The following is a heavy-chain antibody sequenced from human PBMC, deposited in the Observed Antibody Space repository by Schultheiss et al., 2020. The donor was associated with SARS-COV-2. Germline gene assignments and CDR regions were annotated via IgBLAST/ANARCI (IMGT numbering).Heavy chain of an antibody. D-gene: IGHD3-16*01. J-gene: IGHJ4*02. V-gene: IGHV4-38-2*02. CDR1: GFTFSSYW. CDR3: ARDRWGSPEY. Sequence: GSLRLSCAASGFTFSSYWMHWVRQAPGKGLEWIGSIYHSGSTYYNPSLKSRVTISVDTSKNQFSLKLSSVTAADTAVYYCARDRWGSPEYWGQGTLVTVSS. CDR2: IYHSGST.